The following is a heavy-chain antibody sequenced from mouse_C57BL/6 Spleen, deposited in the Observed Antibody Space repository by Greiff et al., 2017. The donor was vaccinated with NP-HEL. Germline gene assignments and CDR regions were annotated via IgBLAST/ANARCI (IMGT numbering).Heavy chain of an antibody. CDR2: IYPGSGNT. Sequence: VQVVESGAELVRPGASVKLSCKASGYTFTDYYINWVKQRPGQGLEWIARIYPGSGNTYYNEKFKGKATLTAEKSSSTAYMQLSSLTSEDSAVYFCARYDYYAMDYWGQGTSVTVSS. V-gene: IGHV1-76*01. CDR3: ARYDYYAMDY. J-gene: IGHJ4*01. CDR1: GYTFTDYY.